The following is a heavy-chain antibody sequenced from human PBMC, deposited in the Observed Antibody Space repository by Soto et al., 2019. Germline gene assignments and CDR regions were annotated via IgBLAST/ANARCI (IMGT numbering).Heavy chain of an antibody. CDR3: ARQAAHGGGY. V-gene: IGHV3-21*01. CDR1: GFTFSSYS. CDR2: ISSSSSYI. D-gene: IGHD6-13*01. J-gene: IGHJ4*02. Sequence: EVQLVESGGGLVKPGGSLRLSCAASGFTFSSYSMNWVRQAPGKGLEWVSSISSSSSYIYYADSVKGRFTISRDNAKNSMYLQMNSLRAEDTAVYYCARQAAHGGGYWGQGTLVTVSS.